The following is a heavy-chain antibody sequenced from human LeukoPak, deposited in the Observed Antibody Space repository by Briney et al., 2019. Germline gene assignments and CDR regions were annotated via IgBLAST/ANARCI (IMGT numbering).Heavy chain of an antibody. J-gene: IGHJ3*02. V-gene: IGHV3-74*01. Sequence: PGGSLRLSCAASGFTFSSYWMHWVRQAPGKGLVWVSRINSDGSSTSYADSVKGRFAISRDNAKNTLYLQMNSLRAGDTAVYYCASLTVTTAFDIWGQGTMVTVSS. CDR3: ASLTVTTAFDI. CDR2: INSDGSST. D-gene: IGHD4-11*01. CDR1: GFTFSSYW.